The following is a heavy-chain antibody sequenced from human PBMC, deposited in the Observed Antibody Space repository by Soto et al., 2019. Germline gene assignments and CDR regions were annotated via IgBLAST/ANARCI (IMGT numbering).Heavy chain of an antibody. CDR1: GGSISSYY. CDR2: IYYSGST. V-gene: IGHV4-59*01. J-gene: IGHJ4*02. Sequence: SETLSLTCTVSGGSISSYYWSWIRQPPGKGLEWIGYIYYSGSTNYNPSLESRVTISVDTSKNQFSLKLISVTATDTAVYYCARGGASSLPFDFWGQGILVTVSS. CDR3: ARGGASSLPFDF. D-gene: IGHD6-13*01.